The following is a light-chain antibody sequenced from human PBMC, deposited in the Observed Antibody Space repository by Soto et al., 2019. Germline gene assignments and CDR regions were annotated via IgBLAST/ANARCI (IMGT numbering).Light chain of an antibody. J-gene: IGLJ2*01. V-gene: IGLV1-47*01. CDR2: RNN. CDR3: TAWDDTLRGPL. CDR1: SSNIGSNY. Sequence: QLVLTQPTSASGTPGQRVTISCSGSSSNIGSNYVYWYQQLPGTAPKLLIYRNNQRPSGVPDRFSGSKSGPSASLAISGVRSEDEADYYCTAWDDTLRGPLFGGGTKLTVL.